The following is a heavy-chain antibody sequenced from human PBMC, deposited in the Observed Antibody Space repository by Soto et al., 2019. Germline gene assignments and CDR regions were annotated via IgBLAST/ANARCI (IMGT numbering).Heavy chain of an antibody. D-gene: IGHD1-1*01. V-gene: IGHV3-23*01. CDR2: ISDTGGDS. CDR3: VRDLYRSATMPCLDH. CDR1: GFTFINYA. Sequence: GSLRLSCEASGFTFINYAMSWVRQSPGKGLEWVSSISDTGGDSYYADSMDGRFTVSRDNSKNTLYLQINSLRAEDTAIYYCVRDLYRSATMPCLDHWGQGALVTVSS. J-gene: IGHJ4*02.